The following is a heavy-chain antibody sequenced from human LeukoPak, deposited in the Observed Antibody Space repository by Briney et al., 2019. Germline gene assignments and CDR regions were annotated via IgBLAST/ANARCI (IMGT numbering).Heavy chain of an antibody. CDR1: GFTFTSSA. V-gene: IGHV1-58*01. J-gene: IGHJ3*01. D-gene: IGHD3-22*01. Sequence: GTPVKVSCKASGFTFTSSAVQWVRQARGQRLEWIGWIVVGGGNTNYAQKFQERVTITRDMSTSLVYMELSSLRSEDTAVYYCAAEAAYYYDSRDAFDVWGQGTMVTVSS. CDR3: AAEAAYYYDSRDAFDV. CDR2: IVVGGGNT.